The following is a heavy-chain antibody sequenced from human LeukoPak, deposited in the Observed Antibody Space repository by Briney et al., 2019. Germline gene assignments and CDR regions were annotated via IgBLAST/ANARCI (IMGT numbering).Heavy chain of an antibody. D-gene: IGHD6-6*01. Sequence: GGSLRLSCAASGGTTDDYGMSWVRQAPGKGLEWVSGINWDGTNTYYAESVKGRFTISRDNAKNSLYLQMNSLRAEDTAVYYCAGDPRYSSSSDFYFDYWGQGTLVTVSS. V-gene: IGHV3-20*04. CDR1: GGTTDDYG. CDR3: AGDPRYSSSSDFYFDY. CDR2: INWDGTNT. J-gene: IGHJ4*02.